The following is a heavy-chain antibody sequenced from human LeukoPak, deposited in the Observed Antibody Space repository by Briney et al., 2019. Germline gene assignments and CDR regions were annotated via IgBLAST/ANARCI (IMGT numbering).Heavy chain of an antibody. Sequence: KPGESLKISCKGSGYSFTSYWICWVRQMPGKGLEWMGIIYPGDSDTRYSPSFQGQVTISADKSISTAYLQWSSLKASDTAMYYCARHIAYDILTGYSSTGGVDYWGQGTLVTVSS. CDR2: IYPGDSDT. J-gene: IGHJ4*02. CDR3: ARHIAYDILTGYSSTGGVDY. CDR1: GYSFTSYW. D-gene: IGHD3-9*01. V-gene: IGHV5-51*01.